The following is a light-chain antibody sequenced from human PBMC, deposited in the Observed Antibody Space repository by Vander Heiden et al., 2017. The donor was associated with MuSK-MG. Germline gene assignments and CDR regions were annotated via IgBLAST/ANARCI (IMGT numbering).Light chain of an antibody. CDR3: QQYANLPYT. V-gene: IGKV1-33*01. Sequence: DIQMTQSPSSLSASLGARVTITCQASQDISNYLNWYQQKPGKAPKLLIYDTSNLEKGVPSRFSGSGSGTDFTFTISSLQAEDIATYHCQQYANLPYTFGQGTKLEIK. J-gene: IGKJ2*01. CDR1: QDISNY. CDR2: DTS.